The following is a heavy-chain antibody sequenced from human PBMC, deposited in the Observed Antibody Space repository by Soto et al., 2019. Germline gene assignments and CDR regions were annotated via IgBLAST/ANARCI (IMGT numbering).Heavy chain of an antibody. Sequence: EVPLVESGGGLVQPGGSLRLSCAASGFTFSSYSMNWVRQAPGKGLEWVSYISSSSSTIYYADSVKGRFTISRDNAKTSVYLQMNSLRDEDTAVYYCARDGIAAAGTVYYGMDVWGQGTTVTVSS. CDR3: ARDGIAAAGTVYYGMDV. CDR2: ISSSSSTI. CDR1: GFTFSSYS. V-gene: IGHV3-48*02. D-gene: IGHD6-13*01. J-gene: IGHJ6*02.